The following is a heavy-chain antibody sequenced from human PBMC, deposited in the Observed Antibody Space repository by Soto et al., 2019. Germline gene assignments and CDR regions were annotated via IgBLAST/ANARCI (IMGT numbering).Heavy chain of an antibody. D-gene: IGHD4-17*01. Sequence: QLQLQESGPGLMKPSETLSLTCTVSGGSISSSSYYWGWIRQPPGKGLEWIGSIYYSGSTYYNPSLKSRVTISVDTSKNQFSLKLSSVTAADTAVYYCANTGDYGGPIDYWGQGTLVTVSS. J-gene: IGHJ4*02. CDR3: ANTGDYGGPIDY. V-gene: IGHV4-39*01. CDR1: GGSISSSSYY. CDR2: IYYSGST.